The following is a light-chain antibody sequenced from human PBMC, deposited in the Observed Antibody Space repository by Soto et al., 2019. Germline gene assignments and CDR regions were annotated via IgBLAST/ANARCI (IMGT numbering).Light chain of an antibody. CDR3: QQYNSYST. CDR2: DAS. CDR1: ESIGNW. Sequence: DIQMTQSPSTLAASEGGRVSMTCRASESIGNWLAWYQQKSGKAPNLLIHDASSLESGVPSRFSGSGFGTEFTLTISSLQPDDFATYYCQQYNSYSTFGQGTKVDI. J-gene: IGKJ1*01. V-gene: IGKV1-5*01.